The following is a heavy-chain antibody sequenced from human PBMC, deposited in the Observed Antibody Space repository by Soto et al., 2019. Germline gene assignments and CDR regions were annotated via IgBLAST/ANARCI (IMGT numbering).Heavy chain of an antibody. V-gene: IGHV3-23*01. J-gene: IGHJ4*02. D-gene: IGHD2-2*01. CDR3: TRATAVSFDS. CDR2: ISGSGGST. Sequence: PGGSLGLSCAASGFTFSSYAMSWVRQAPGKGLEWVSAISGSGGSTYYADSVKGRFTISRDNAQNTVFLQMSSLRAEDTAVYYCTRATAVSFDSWGQGTLVTVSS. CDR1: GFTFSSYA.